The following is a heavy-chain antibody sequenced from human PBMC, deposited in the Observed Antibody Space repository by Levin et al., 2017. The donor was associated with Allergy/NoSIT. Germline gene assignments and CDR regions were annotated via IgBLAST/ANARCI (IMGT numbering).Heavy chain of an antibody. CDR3: ARGLRYCSSTSCSPRSPFDY. D-gene: IGHD2-2*01. Sequence: SQTLSLTCAVYGGSFSGYYWSWIRQPPGKGLEWIGEINHSGSTNYNPSLKSRVTISVDTSKNQFSLKLSSVTAADTAVYYCARGLRYCSSTSCSPRSPFDYWGQGTLVTVSS. V-gene: IGHV4-34*01. CDR2: INHSGST. J-gene: IGHJ4*02. CDR1: GGSFSGYY.